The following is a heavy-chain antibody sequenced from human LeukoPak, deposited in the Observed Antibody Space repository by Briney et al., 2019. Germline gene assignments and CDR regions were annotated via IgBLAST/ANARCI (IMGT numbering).Heavy chain of an antibody. CDR2: IYYSGST. Sequence: SETLSLTCTVSCGSISSYYWSWIRQPPGKGLEWIWDIYYSGSTNYNPSLKSRVTISVDTSKNQFSLKLSSVTAADTAVYYCARGWSDNWNDGSLYDYWGQGTLVTVSS. CDR3: ARGWSDNWNDGSLYDY. V-gene: IGHV4-59*01. J-gene: IGHJ4*02. CDR1: CGSISSYY. D-gene: IGHD1-20*01.